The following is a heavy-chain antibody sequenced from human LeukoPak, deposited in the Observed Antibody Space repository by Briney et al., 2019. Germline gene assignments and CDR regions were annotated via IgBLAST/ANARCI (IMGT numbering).Heavy chain of an antibody. CDR1: GYTFTGYY. Sequence: ASVKVSCKASGYTFTGYYMHWLRQAPGQGLEWTGWINPNSGGTNYAQKFQGRVTMTRDTSISTAYMELSRLRSDDTAVYYCARGKYYYDSSGYQIRAFDIWGQGTMVTVSS. J-gene: IGHJ3*02. V-gene: IGHV1-2*02. CDR3: ARGKYYYDSSGYQIRAFDI. CDR2: INPNSGGT. D-gene: IGHD3-22*01.